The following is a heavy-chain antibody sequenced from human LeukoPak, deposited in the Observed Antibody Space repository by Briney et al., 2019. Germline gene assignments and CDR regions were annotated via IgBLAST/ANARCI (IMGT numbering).Heavy chain of an antibody. V-gene: IGHV4-61*02. Sequence: SETLSLTCTVSGGSISSGSYYWSWIRQLAGKGLEWIGRIYTSGSTNYNPSLKSRVTISVDTSKNQFSLKLSSVTAADTAVYYCARGNYYDRLYAPYYFDYWGQGTLVTVSS. J-gene: IGHJ4*02. CDR3: ARGNYYDRLYAPYYFDY. CDR1: GGSISSGSYY. CDR2: IYTSGST. D-gene: IGHD3-22*01.